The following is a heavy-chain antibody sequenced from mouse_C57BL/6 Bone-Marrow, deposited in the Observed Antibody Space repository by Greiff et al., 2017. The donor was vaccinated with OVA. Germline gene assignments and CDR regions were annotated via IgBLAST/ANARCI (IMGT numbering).Heavy chain of an antibody. D-gene: IGHD2-4*01. CDR2: INPSSGYT. CDR1: GYTFTSYT. V-gene: IGHV1-4*01. J-gene: IGHJ4*01. Sequence: QVQLQQSGAELARPGASVKMSCKASGYTFTSYTMHWVKQRPGQGLEWIGYINPSSGYTKYNQKFKDKATLTADKSSSTAYMQLSSLTSEDSAVYYGAKYDYDGGIPLWGQGTSVTVSS. CDR3: AKYDYDGGIPL.